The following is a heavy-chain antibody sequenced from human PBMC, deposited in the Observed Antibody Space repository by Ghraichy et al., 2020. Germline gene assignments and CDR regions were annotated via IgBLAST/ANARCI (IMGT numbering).Heavy chain of an antibody. V-gene: IGHV4-31*03. CDR2: IYEDGST. J-gene: IGHJ4*02. D-gene: IGHD2-2*01. Sequence: LRLSCTVSGGSISSGGYYWTWIRQHPGKGLMWIGYIYEDGSTYYNPSLKSRVTISADTSKNQFSLNLSSVTAADTAVYYCARGGCTSAACYHFDYWGQGTLVTVSS. CDR3: ARGGCTSAACYHFDY. CDR1: GGSISSGGYY.